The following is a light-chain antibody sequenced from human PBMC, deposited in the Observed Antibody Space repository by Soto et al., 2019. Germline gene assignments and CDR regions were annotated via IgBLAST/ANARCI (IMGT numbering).Light chain of an antibody. J-gene: IGKJ5*01. V-gene: IGKV1-5*01. CDR3: QQYNSYSVT. CDR1: QRISSW. Sequence: DIPMTQSPSTLSASVGDRVTITCRASQRISSWLAWYQQKPGKAPKLLIYDASSLESGVPSRFSGSGSGTEFTLTISSLQPDDFATYYCQQYNSYSVTFGQGTRLEIK. CDR2: DAS.